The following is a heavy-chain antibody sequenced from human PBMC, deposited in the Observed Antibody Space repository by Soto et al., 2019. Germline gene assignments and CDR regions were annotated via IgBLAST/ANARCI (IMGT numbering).Heavy chain of an antibody. CDR2: IYYTGST. J-gene: IGHJ6*02. V-gene: IGHV4-31*03. CDR1: GGSITRSPYY. Sequence: SETLSLTCTVSGGSITRSPYYWSWIRQLPGKGLEWIGYIYYTGSTYYNPSLTSRVFISMDRSENQFSLNLNFVTAADTAVYYCARALVDDYYGLDFWGQGTMVTVSS. CDR3: ARALVDDYYGLDF.